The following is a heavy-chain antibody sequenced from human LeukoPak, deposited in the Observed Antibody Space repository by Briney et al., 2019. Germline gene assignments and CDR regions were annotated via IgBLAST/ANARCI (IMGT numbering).Heavy chain of an antibody. CDR2: IYYSGST. CDR3: ARHENDFWGGYRFDP. J-gene: IGHJ5*02. CDR1: GGSISSSSYY. Sequence: SETLSLTCTVSGGSISSSSYYWGWIRQPPGKGLEWIGSIYYSGSTYYNPSLKSRVTISVDTSKNQFSLKLSSVTAADTAVYYCARHENDFWGGYRFDPWGQGTLVTVSS. V-gene: IGHV4-39*01. D-gene: IGHD3-3*01.